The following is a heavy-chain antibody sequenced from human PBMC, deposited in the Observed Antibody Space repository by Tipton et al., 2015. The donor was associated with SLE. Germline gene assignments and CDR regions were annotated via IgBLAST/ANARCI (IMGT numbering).Heavy chain of an antibody. D-gene: IGHD3-10*01. V-gene: IGHV4-59*11. CDR2: IYYSGST. CDR3: ARVSYYGSGSYYPLDY. CDR1: GGSISSHY. Sequence: TLSLTCTVSGGSISSHYWSWIRQPPGKGLEWIGYIYYSGSTNYNPSLQSRVTISVDTSKNQFSLKLSSVTAADTAVYYCARVSYYGSGSYYPLDYWGQGTLVTVSS. J-gene: IGHJ4*02.